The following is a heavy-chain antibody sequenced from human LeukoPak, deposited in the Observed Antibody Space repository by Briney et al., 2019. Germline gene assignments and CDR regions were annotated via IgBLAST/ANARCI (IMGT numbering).Heavy chain of an antibody. D-gene: IGHD2-2*01. V-gene: IGHV1-2*02. CDR3: ARGHCSSTSCPFGDYYYCYYMDV. J-gene: IGHJ6*03. CDR1: GYTFTGYY. CDR2: INPNSGGT. Sequence: ASVKVSCKASGYTFTGYYMHWVRQAPGQGLEWMGWINPNSGGTNYAQKFQGRVTMTRDTSISTAYMELSRLRSDDTAVYYCARGHCSSTSCPFGDYYYCYYMDVWGKGTTVTVSS.